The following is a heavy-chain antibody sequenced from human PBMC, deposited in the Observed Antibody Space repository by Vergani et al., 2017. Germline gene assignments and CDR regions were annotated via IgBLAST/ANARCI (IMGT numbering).Heavy chain of an antibody. J-gene: IGHJ6*02. CDR3: VRDLGRGYCSTTLCFGMDL. V-gene: IGHV4-4*02. CDR2: IHHYGST. Sequence: VQLVESGGGLVKPGGSLRLSCAASGFSFSNAWMTWVRQGPGKGLEWIGEIHHYGSTNYNPSLKSRVTIYLDKSKNQFSLTLSSVTAADTAVYYCVRDLGRGYCSTTLCFGMDLWGQGTTVTVS. CDR1: GFSFSNAW. D-gene: IGHD2-15*01.